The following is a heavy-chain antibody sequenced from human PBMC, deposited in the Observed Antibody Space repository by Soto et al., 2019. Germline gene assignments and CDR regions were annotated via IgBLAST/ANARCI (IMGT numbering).Heavy chain of an antibody. CDR1: GFTFSSYA. V-gene: IGHV3-23*01. D-gene: IGHD1-26*01. J-gene: IGHJ6*02. CDR2: ISGSGGST. Sequence: GGSLRLSCAASGFTFSSYAMSWVRQAPGKGLEWVSAISGSGGSTYYADSVKGRFTISRDNSKNTLYLQMNSLRAEDTAVYYCAKDLARSGRKGMYGMDVWGQGTTVTVSS. CDR3: AKDLARSGRKGMYGMDV.